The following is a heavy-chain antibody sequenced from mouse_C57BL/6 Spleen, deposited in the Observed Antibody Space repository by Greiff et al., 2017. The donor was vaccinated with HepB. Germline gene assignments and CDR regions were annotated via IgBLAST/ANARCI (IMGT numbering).Heavy chain of an antibody. V-gene: IGHV5-6*01. CDR1: GFTFSSYG. Sequence: EVQGVESGGDLVKPGGSLKLSCAASGFTFSSYGMSWVRQTPDKRLEWVATISSGGSYTYYPDSVKGRFTISRDNAKNTLYLQMSSLKSEDTAMYYCARQTVVATRVFDYWGQGTTLTVSS. CDR2: ISSGGSYT. D-gene: IGHD1-1*01. CDR3: ARQTVVATRVFDY. J-gene: IGHJ2*01.